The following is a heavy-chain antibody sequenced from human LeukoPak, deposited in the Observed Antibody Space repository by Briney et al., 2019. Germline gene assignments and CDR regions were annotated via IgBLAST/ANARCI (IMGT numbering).Heavy chain of an antibody. CDR2: ISYDGSNE. Sequence: PGGSLRLSCAASGFSFSSHGIHWVRQAPGKGLEWVAAISYDGSNEYYADSVKGRFTISRDNSENTLFLQMNSLRAEDTAVYYCARASYSGYDYSNYYYYMDVWGKGTTVTVSS. CDR3: ARASYSGYDYSNYYYYMDV. D-gene: IGHD5-12*01. CDR1: GFSFSSHG. J-gene: IGHJ6*03. V-gene: IGHV3-30*03.